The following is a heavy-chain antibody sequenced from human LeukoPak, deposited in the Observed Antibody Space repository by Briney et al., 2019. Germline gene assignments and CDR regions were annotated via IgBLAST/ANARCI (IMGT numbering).Heavy chain of an antibody. CDR1: GFTFSSYG. J-gene: IGHJ4*02. D-gene: IGHD3-22*01. Sequence: GGSLRLSCGASGFTFSSYGMHWVRQAPGKGLEWVAVISYDGSNKYYADSVKGRFTISRDNSKNTLYLQMNSLRAEDTAVYYCAKDLLYDSSGYPIDYWGQGTLVTVSS. CDR2: ISYDGSNK. V-gene: IGHV3-30*18. CDR3: AKDLLYDSSGYPIDY.